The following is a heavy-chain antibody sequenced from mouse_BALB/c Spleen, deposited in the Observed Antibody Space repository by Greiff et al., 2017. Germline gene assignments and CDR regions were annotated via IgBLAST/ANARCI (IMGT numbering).Heavy chain of an antibody. CDR1: GFTFSDYY. Sequence: EVKVVESGGGLVKPGGSLKLSCAASGFTFSDYYMYWVRQTPEKRLEWVATISDGGSYTYYPDSVKGRFIISRDNAKNNLYLQMSSLKSEDTAMYYCARDPDYWGQGTTLTVSS. V-gene: IGHV5-4*02. CDR2: ISDGGSYT. CDR3: ARDPDY. J-gene: IGHJ2*01.